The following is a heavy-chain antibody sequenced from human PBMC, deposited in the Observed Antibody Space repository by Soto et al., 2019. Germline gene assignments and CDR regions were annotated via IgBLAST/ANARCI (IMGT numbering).Heavy chain of an antibody. D-gene: IGHD3-10*01. Sequence: GGSLRLSCAASGFTFSSYWMSWVRQAPGKGLEWVANIKQDGSEKYYVDSVKGRFTISRDNAKNSLYLQMNSLRAEDTAVYYCARDTPVLLYYYYGMDVWGQGTTVTVSS. CDR3: ARDTPVLLYYYYGMDV. J-gene: IGHJ6*02. CDR2: IKQDGSEK. CDR1: GFTFSSYW. V-gene: IGHV3-7*01.